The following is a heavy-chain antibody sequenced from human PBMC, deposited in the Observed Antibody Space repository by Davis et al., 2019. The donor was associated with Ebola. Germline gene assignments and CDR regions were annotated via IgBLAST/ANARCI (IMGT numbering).Heavy chain of an antibody. CDR2: IYYSGST. Sequence: SETLSLTCTVSGGSISSSSYYWGWIRQPPGKGPEWIGYIYYSGSTYYNPSLKSRVTISVDTSKNQFSLRLTSVTAADTAVYYCASVPYCRGGTCYSRPIEYWGQGTLVTVSS. D-gene: IGHD2-15*01. J-gene: IGHJ4*02. V-gene: IGHV4-30-4*08. CDR3: ASVPYCRGGTCYSRPIEY. CDR1: GGSISSSSYY.